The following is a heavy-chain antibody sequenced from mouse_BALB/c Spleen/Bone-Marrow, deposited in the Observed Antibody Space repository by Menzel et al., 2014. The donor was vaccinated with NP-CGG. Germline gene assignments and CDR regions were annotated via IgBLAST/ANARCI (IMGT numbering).Heavy chain of an antibody. V-gene: IGHV2-9*02. CDR2: IWAGGST. D-gene: IGHD1-1*01. CDR1: GFSLXSYG. J-gene: IGHJ4*01. Sequence: VKVVESGPGLVSPSQSLSITCTVSGFSLXSYGVHWVRQPPGKGLEWLGVIWAGGSTNYNSALMSRLSISKDNSKSQVFLKMNSLQTDDTAMYYCARREISTGYAMDYWGQGTSVTVSS. CDR3: ARREISTGYAMDY.